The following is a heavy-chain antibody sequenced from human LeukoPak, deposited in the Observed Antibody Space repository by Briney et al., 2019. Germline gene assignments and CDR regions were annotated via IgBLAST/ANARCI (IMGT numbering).Heavy chain of an antibody. CDR3: ATSPAVVTNY. J-gene: IGHJ4*02. D-gene: IGHD4-23*01. CDR2: ISSDGSTT. CDR1: GLTFSSYW. Sequence: PGGSLRLSCAASGLTFSSYWMHWVRQAPGKGLVWVSRISSDGSTTTYADSVKGRFTISRDNAKNTLYLQMNSLRAEDTAVYYCATSPAVVTNYWGQGTLATVSS. V-gene: IGHV3-74*01.